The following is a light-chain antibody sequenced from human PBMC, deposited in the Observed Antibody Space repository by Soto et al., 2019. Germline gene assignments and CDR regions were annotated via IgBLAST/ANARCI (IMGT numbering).Light chain of an antibody. J-gene: IGLJ1*01. CDR3: QSYDSSLSAHYV. CDR2: SNN. V-gene: IGLV1-44*01. CDR1: SSNIGSNT. Sequence: QSALTQPPSASGTPGQRVTISCSGSSSNIGSNTVNWYQQLPGTAPKLLIYSNNQRPSGVPDRFSGSKSGTSASLAISGLQSEDEADYYCQSYDSSLSAHYVFGTGTKVTVL.